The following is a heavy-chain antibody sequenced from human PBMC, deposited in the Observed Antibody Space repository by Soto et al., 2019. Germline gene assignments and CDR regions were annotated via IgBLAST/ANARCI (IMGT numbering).Heavy chain of an antibody. Sequence: QPGGSLRLSCAASGFTLSSYSMNWVRQAPGKGLEWVSYSGSGRTIMYYAESVKGRFTISRDNAKNALYLQMNSLRDEDTAVYYCARDKTSYGSIDYWGQGTLVTVSS. CDR1: GFTLSSYS. CDR2: SGSGRTIM. J-gene: IGHJ4*02. D-gene: IGHD5-18*01. CDR3: ARDKTSYGSIDY. V-gene: IGHV3-48*02.